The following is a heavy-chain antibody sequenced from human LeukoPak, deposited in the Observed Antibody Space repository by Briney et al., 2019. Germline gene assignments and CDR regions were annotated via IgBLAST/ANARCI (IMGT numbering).Heavy chain of an antibody. CDR1: GGSISSYY. CDR2: IYTSGST. D-gene: IGHD3-9*01. CDR3: ARGVLRYFDRGAFDI. Sequence: SETLSLTCTVSGGSISSYYWSWIRQPPGKGLEWIGRIYTSGSTNYNPSLKSRVTMSVDTSKNQFSLKLSSVTAADTAVYYCARGVLRYFDRGAFDIWGQGTMVTVSS. J-gene: IGHJ3*02. V-gene: IGHV4-4*07.